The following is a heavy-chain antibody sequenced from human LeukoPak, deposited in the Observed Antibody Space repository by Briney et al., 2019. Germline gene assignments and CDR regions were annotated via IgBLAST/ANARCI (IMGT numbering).Heavy chain of an antibody. CDR3: AKVNTAFAWDYFDY. V-gene: IGHV3-23*01. J-gene: IGHJ4*02. CDR1: GFTFSSYA. Sequence: PGGSLRLTCAASGFTFSSYAMSWVRHAPGKGLELVSAISGSGGSTYYADSVKGRFTISRDNSKNTLYLQMNSLRAEDTAVYYCAKVNTAFAWDYFDYWGQGTLVTVSS. CDR2: ISGSGGST. D-gene: IGHD5-18*01.